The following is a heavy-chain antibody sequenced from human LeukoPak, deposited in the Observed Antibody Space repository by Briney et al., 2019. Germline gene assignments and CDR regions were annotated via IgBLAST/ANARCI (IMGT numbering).Heavy chain of an antibody. CDR3: ARGIYSSGWYGDFDY. CDR2: INPNSGGT. J-gene: IGHJ4*02. CDR1: GYTFTGYY. D-gene: IGHD6-19*01. V-gene: IGHV1-2*02. Sequence: ASVKVSCKASGYTFTGYYMHWVRQAPGQGLGWVGWINPNSGGTNYAQKFQGRVTMTRDTSISTAYMELSRLRSDDTAVYYCARGIYSSGWYGDFDYWGQGTLVTVSS.